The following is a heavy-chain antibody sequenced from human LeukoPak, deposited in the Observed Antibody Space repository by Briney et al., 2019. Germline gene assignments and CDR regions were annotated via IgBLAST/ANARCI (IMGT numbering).Heavy chain of an antibody. CDR1: GGSISSSSYY. J-gene: IGHJ4*02. V-gene: IGHV4-39*02. CDR3: ARESATSGSTD. Sequence: SETLSLTCTVSGGSISSSSYYWGWIRQPPGKGLEWIGSIYYSGNTYYNPSLKSRVTISVDTSKNQFSLKLSSVTAADTAVYYCARESATSGSTDWGQGTLVTVSP. CDR2: IYYSGNT. D-gene: IGHD3-10*01.